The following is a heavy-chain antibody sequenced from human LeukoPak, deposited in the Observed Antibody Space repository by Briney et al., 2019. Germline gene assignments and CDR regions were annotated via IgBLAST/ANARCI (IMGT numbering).Heavy chain of an antibody. CDR1: GYTFTSYG. J-gene: IGHJ6*02. CDR3: ASYYYYSFGSDLSYYYGMDV. D-gene: IGHD3-10*01. CDR2: ISAYNGNT. V-gene: IGHV1-18*01. Sequence: ASVKVSCKASGYTFTSYGISCVRQAPGQGLEWMGWISAYNGNTNYAQKLQGRVTMTTDTSTSTAYMVLRSLRSDFTFLYYCASYYYYSFGSDLSYYYGMDVWGQGTTVTVSS.